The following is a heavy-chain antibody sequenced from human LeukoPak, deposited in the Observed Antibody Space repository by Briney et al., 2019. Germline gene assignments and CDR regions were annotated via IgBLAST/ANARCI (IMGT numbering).Heavy chain of an antibody. J-gene: IGHJ5*02. CDR2: IRYDGSNK. D-gene: IGHD3-3*01. CDR3: AKARVFGVVPGTFDP. CDR1: GFTFSSYG. Sequence: PGGSLRLSCAASGFTFSSYGMHWVRQAPGKGLEWVAFIRYDGSNKYYADSVKGRFTISRDNSKNTLYLQMNSLRAEDTAVYYCAKARVFGVVPGTFDPWGQGTLVTVSS. V-gene: IGHV3-30*02.